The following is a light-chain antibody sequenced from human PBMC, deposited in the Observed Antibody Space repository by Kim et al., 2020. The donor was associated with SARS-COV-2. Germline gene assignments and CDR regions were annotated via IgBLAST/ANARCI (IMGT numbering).Light chain of an antibody. J-gene: IGKJ5*01. CDR3: QQYNNWPPIT. CDR1: QRVSSN. V-gene: IGKV3-15*01. CDR2: GAS. Sequence: SQGERATLTCRASQRVSSNLAWYEQKRGQAPRLVIYGASTRATGIPARCSGSGAGTEFTLTISSLQSEDFAVYYCQQYNNWPPITFGQGTRLEIK.